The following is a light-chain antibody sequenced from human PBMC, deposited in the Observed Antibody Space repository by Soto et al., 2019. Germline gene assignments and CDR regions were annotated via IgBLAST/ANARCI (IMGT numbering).Light chain of an antibody. CDR1: SSDVGAYNY. J-gene: IGLJ3*02. Sequence: QSVLTQPASVSGSPGQSITISCTGTSSDVGAYNYVSWYQQHPGKAPKLMIYEVSNRPSGVSNRFSGSKSDYTASLTISGIQAEDEGDYYCSSYPSGSTWVFGGGTKLTVL. CDR2: EVS. V-gene: IGLV2-14*01. CDR3: SSYPSGSTWV.